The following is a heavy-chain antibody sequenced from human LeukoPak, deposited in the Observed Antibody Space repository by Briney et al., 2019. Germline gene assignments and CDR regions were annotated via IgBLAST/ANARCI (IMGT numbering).Heavy chain of an antibody. D-gene: IGHD6-19*01. CDR1: SGSISTVSHY. J-gene: IGHJ4*02. Sequence: ETLSLTCTVSSGSISTVSHYWGWIRQHPGKGLEWIGRIYYSGSTYYNPSLKSRVTISVDTSKNQFSLNLSSVTAADTAVYYCARHGGSGWQRHDYWGQGTLVTVSS. CDR2: IYYSGST. V-gene: IGHV4-39*01. CDR3: ARHGGSGWQRHDY.